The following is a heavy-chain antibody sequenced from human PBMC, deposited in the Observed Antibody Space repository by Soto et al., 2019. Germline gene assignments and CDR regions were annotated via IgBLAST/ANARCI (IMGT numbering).Heavy chain of an antibody. CDR2: ISGSGNTT. J-gene: IGHJ1*01. Sequence: GGSLRLSCAASGFTFSSYAMSWVRQAPGKGLEWVSGISGSGNTTYYADSVRGRFTISRDNSKNTLYLQLNSLRAEDTALYYCAKDQAAGGTISRYFQNWGQGTLVTVSS. V-gene: IGHV3-23*01. CDR1: GFTFSSYA. D-gene: IGHD6-13*01. CDR3: AKDQAAGGTISRYFQN.